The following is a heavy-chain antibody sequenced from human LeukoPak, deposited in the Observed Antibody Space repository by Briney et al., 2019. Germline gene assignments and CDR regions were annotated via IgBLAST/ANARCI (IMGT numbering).Heavy chain of an antibody. Sequence: PSETLSLTCTVSGGSISSYYWSWIRQPPGKGLEWIGYIYYSGSTNYNPSLKSRVTISVDTSKNQFSLKLSSVTAADTAVYYCVRVAIFGVVISAFDIWGQGTMVTVSS. D-gene: IGHD3-3*01. CDR1: GGSISSYY. CDR2: IYYSGST. CDR3: VRVAIFGVVISAFDI. V-gene: IGHV4-59*01. J-gene: IGHJ3*02.